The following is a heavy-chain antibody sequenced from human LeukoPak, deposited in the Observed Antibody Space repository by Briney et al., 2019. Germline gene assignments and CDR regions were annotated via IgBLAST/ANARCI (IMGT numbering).Heavy chain of an antibody. V-gene: IGHV4-34*01. CDR3: ARDPVVPAAINYYYGMDV. Sequence: SETLSLTCAGYGGSFSGYYWTWIRQAPGKGLEWIGEINHSGSSGITNYNPSLKSRVTISVDTSRKQFFLKLSSVTAADTAVYYCARDPVVPAAINYYYGMDVWGQGTTVTVSS. D-gene: IGHD2-2*02. J-gene: IGHJ6*02. CDR1: GGSFSGYY. CDR2: INHSGSSGIT.